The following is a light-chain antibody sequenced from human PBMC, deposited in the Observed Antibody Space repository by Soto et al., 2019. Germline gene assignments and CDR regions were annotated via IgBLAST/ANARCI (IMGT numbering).Light chain of an antibody. CDR1: QSVSSY. J-gene: IGKJ5*01. V-gene: IGKV3-11*01. CDR2: DVS. Sequence: EIVLTQSPATLSLSPGERATLSCRASQSVSSYLAWYQQKPGQALRLLIYDVSNRATVVPARFSGSGSGTDFTLTISSLEPEDFAVYYCQQRSNWITFGQGTRLEIE. CDR3: QQRSNWIT.